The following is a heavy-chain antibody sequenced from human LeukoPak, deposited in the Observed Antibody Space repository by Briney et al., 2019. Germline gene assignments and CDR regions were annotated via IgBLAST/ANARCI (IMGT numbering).Heavy chain of an antibody. CDR3: ARDTRDYYDSSGYYNY. Sequence: ASVKVSCKVSGYTLTELSMHWVRQAPGKGLEWMGGFDPEDGETIYAQKFQGRVTMTEDTSTDTAYMELSSLRSEDTAVYYCARDTRDYYDSSGYYNYWGQGTLVTVSS. V-gene: IGHV1-24*01. J-gene: IGHJ4*02. CDR1: GYTLTELS. D-gene: IGHD3-22*01. CDR2: FDPEDGET.